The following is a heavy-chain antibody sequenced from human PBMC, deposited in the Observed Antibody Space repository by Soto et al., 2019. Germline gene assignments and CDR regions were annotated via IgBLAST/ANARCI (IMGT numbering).Heavy chain of an antibody. J-gene: IGHJ6*02. Sequence: VAVITYDGSNKYYADSVKGRFTISRDNSKNTVYLQMNSLRTEDTAVYYCARETDGMDVWGQGTTVTVSS. CDR2: ITYDGSNK. V-gene: IGHV3-30-3*01. CDR3: ARETDGMDV.